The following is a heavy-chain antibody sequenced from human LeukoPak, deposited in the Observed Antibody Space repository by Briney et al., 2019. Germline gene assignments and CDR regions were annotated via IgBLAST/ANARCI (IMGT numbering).Heavy chain of an antibody. Sequence: PGGSLRLSCAASGFTFSSYWMSWVRQAPGKGLEWVANIKQDGSEKYYVDSVKGRFTISRDNAKNTLYLQMNSLRAEDTAVYYCARVVEYCSSTGCNYWYFDLWGRGTLVTVSS. CDR2: IKQDGSEK. CDR3: ARVVEYCSSTGCNYWYFDL. D-gene: IGHD2-2*01. J-gene: IGHJ2*01. V-gene: IGHV3-7*01. CDR1: GFTFSSYW.